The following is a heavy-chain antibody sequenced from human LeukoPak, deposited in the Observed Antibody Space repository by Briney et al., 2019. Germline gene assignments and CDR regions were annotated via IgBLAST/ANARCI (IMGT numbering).Heavy chain of an antibody. Sequence: GGSLRLSCAASGFRFSSQEMAWVRQAPGKGLEWVSYMSKDGRTIYYADSAKGRFTISRGNTRNSLFLQLNSLRADDTGFYYCARGSYTGFDLYFDSWGQGALVTISS. D-gene: IGHD5-12*01. CDR2: MSKDGRTI. J-gene: IGHJ4*02. CDR1: GFRFSSQE. CDR3: ARGSYTGFDLYFDS. V-gene: IGHV3-48*03.